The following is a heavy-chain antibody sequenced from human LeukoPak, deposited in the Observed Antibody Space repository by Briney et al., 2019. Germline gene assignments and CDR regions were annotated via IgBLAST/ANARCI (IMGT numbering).Heavy chain of an antibody. CDR2: IYYSGST. Sequence: SETLSLTCTVSGVSISSYYWSWIRQPPGKGLEWIGYIYYSGSTNYNPSLKSRVTISVDTSKNRFSLKLSSVTAADTVVYYCARGVGSSYFDYWGQGTLDTVSS. J-gene: IGHJ4*02. D-gene: IGHD6-13*01. CDR1: GVSISSYY. CDR3: ARGVGSSYFDY. V-gene: IGHV4-59*01.